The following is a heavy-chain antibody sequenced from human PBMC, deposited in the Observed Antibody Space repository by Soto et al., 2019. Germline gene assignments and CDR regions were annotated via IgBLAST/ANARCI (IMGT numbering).Heavy chain of an antibody. CDR3: ARGTGSRWYQPPAEYFQQ. D-gene: IGHD6-13*01. V-gene: IGHV4-39*07. Sequence: SETRSLDCTVSGDSISSSSYYLGWIRPPPGKGLEWIGEINHSGSTNYNPSLKSRVTISVDTSKNQFSLKLSSVTAADTAVYYCARGTGSRWYQPPAEYFQQWGQGTLVTVS. J-gene: IGHJ1*01. CDR1: GDSISSSSYY. CDR2: INHSGST.